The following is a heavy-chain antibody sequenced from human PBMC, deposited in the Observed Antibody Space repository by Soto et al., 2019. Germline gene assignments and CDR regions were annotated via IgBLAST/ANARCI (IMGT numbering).Heavy chain of an antibody. Sequence: QVQLVQSGAEVKKPGASVKVSCKASGYTFTSYDINWVRQATGQGLEWMGWMNPNIGNTGYAQKFQGRVTMTKNTSISTAYIELSSLRSEEPAVYYWARERPGTSRMAVWGKGTTVTVSS. D-gene: IGHD1-1*01. CDR3: ARERPGTSRMAV. CDR1: GYTFTSYD. V-gene: IGHV1-8*01. J-gene: IGHJ6*04. CDR2: MNPNIGNT.